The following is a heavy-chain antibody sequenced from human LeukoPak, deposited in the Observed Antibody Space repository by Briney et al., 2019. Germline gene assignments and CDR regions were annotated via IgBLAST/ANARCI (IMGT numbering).Heavy chain of an antibody. V-gene: IGHV1-8*01. CDR1: GYAFTSYD. Sequence: ASVKVSCKASGYAFTSYDINWVRQATGQGLEWMGWMNPTSGHTGYAQKFQGRVTMTRDTSISTAYMELNSLTSKDTAVYYCARSPVGVRKKHDFWGQGTLVIVSS. CDR2: MNPTSGHT. J-gene: IGHJ4*02. D-gene: IGHD3-10*01. CDR3: ARSPVGVRKKHDF.